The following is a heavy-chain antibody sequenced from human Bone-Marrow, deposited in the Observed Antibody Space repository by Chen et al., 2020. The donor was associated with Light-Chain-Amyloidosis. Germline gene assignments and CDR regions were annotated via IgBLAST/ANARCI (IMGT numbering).Heavy chain of an antibody. D-gene: IGHD4-17*01. CDR1: GGPITSDATY. V-gene: IGHV4-39*07. J-gene: IGHJ5*02. CDR3: ARERGADFGDYGGGWFGP. Sequence: QMHLHESGPGLVKPSENLSLTCSLSGGPITSDATYWAWIRQPPGKGLEWIGSFYHTGITYYNPSLRSRVTISLDTSKKQISLNLTSVTAADTAGYYCARERGADFGDYGGGWFGPWGQGARVSVSS. CDR2: FYHTGIT.